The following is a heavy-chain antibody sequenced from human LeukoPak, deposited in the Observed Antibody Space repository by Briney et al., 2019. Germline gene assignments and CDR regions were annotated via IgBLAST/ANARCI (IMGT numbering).Heavy chain of an antibody. V-gene: IGHV1-18*01. Sequence: ASVKVSCKGSGYTFTSYGINWVRQAPGQGLAWMGWISGYNGNTNKLQKLQGRVTMTTDTSTSTAYMELRSLRADDTAVYYCAGLLSGSGSYSFDYWGQGTLVSVSS. D-gene: IGHD3-10*01. CDR3: AGLLSGSGSYSFDY. CDR1: GYTFTSYG. J-gene: IGHJ4*02. CDR2: ISGYNGNT.